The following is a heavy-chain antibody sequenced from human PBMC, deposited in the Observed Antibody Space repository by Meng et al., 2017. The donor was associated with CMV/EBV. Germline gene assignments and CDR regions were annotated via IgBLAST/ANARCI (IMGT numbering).Heavy chain of an antibody. V-gene: IGHV1-69*05. J-gene: IGHJ4*02. Sequence: SSVTVSCKASGCTFSSYASSWVRQAPGQGVEWMGGIIPIFGTANYAQKFQGRVTITTDESTSTAYMELSSLRSEDTAVYYCARVVGADHFDYWGQGTLVTVSS. CDR1: GCTFSSYA. CDR3: ARVVGADHFDY. D-gene: IGHD1-26*01. CDR2: IIPIFGTA.